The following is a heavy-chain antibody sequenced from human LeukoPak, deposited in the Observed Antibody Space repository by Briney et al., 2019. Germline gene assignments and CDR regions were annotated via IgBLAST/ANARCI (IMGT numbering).Heavy chain of an antibody. D-gene: IGHD1-26*01. CDR3: ARVPKGSIVGSG. V-gene: IGHV3-21*01. CDR1: RFTFRFTFSSYA. CDR2: ISSSSSYI. J-gene: IGHJ4*02. Sequence: PGGSLRLSCAASRFTFRFTFSSYAMSWVRQAPGKGLEWVSSISSSSSYIYYADSVKGRFTISRDNAKNSLYLQMNSLRAEDTAVYYCARVPKGSIVGSGWGQGTLVTVSS.